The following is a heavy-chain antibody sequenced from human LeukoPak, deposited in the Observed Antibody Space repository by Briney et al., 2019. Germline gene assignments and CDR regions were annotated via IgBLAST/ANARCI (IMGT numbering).Heavy chain of an antibody. J-gene: IGHJ4*02. D-gene: IGHD3-3*01. CDR2: IYYSGST. Sequence: SETLSLTCTVSGGSISSSSYYWGWIRQPPGKGLEWIGSIYYSGSTYYNPSLKSRVTISVDTSKNQFSLKLSSVTAADTAVYYCARSVLRFLEWSRYFDYWGQGTLVTVSS. V-gene: IGHV4-39*01. CDR1: GGSISSSSYY. CDR3: ARSVLRFLEWSRYFDY.